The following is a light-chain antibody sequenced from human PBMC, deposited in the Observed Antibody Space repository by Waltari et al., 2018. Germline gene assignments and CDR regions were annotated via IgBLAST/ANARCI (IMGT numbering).Light chain of an antibody. CDR1: QSLIYSDGNTF. J-gene: IGKJ4*01. V-gene: IGKV2-30*01. CDR2: KVS. CDR3: MQGTQWPPSLT. Sequence: VMLTQSPLSLPVTLGQPASISCRSRQSLIYSDGNTFLNWFHQRPGQSPRRLIYKVSNRDYGVPDRFSGSGSGTDFTLKISRVEAEDVGIYYCMQGTQWPPSLTFGGGTKVEIK.